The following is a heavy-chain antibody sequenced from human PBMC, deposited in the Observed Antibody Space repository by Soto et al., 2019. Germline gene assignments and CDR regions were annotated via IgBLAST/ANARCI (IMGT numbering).Heavy chain of an antibody. D-gene: IGHD2-15*01. CDR2: INFYGTTA. J-gene: IGHJ4*02. Sequence: EVQLVESGGGLVQPGGSLRLSCAASGFTFSSYWMHWVRQATGKGLVWVSRINFYGTTANYADFVKGQFTISRDNAKNTVYLQMNSLRVEDTAVYYCVRVASGAYYVASWGQGALVTVSS. CDR1: GFTFSSYW. V-gene: IGHV3-74*01. CDR3: VRVASGAYYVAS.